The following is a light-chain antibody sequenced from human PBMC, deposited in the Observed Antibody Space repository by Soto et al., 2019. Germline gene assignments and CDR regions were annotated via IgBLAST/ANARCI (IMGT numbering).Light chain of an antibody. CDR3: QQLNTYPWT. CDR1: QGISSY. V-gene: IGKV1-9*01. J-gene: IGKJ1*01. Sequence: DIQLTQSPSFLSASVGDRVTITCRASQGISSYLAWYQQKLGKAPTLLIYSASTLQSGVPSRFSGSGSGTEFTLTVSSLQPEDFATYYCQQLNTYPWTFGQGTRVEIK. CDR2: SAS.